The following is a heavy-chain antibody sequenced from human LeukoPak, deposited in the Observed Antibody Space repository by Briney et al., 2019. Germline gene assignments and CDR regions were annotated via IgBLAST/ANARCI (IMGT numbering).Heavy chain of an antibody. J-gene: IGHJ3*01. V-gene: IGHV4-61*02. D-gene: IGHD3-22*01. CDR2: IYTSGNT. CDR3: ARQCDSSGYYYLGAFDF. CDR1: AASVSSISYY. Sequence: SETLSLTCTVSAASVSSISYYWGWIRQPAGKGLEWIGRIYTSGNTNYNPSLKSRLTMSVDTYRIQFSLKLSSGTDADMSVYYCARQCDSSGYYYLGAFDFWGQGTMVTVSS.